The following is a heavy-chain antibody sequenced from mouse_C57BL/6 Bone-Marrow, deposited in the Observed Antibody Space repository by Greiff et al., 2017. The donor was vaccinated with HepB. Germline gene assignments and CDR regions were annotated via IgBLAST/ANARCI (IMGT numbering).Heavy chain of an antibody. CDR3: LYYGYGGGY. V-gene: IGHV1-81*01. CDR1: GYTFTSYG. D-gene: IGHD2-2*01. Sequence: QVQLQHSGAELARPGASVKLSCKASGYTFTSYGISWVKQRTGQGLEWIGEIYPRSGNTYYNEKFKGKATLTADKSSSIAYMELRSLTSEDSAVYFCLYYGYGGGYWGQGTTLTVSS. J-gene: IGHJ2*01. CDR2: IYPRSGNT.